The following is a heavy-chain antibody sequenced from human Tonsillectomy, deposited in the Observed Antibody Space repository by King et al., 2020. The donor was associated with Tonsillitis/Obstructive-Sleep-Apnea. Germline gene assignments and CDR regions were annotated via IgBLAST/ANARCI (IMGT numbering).Heavy chain of an antibody. V-gene: IGHV1-46*01. D-gene: IGHD6-6*01. CDR2: INPSGGST. CDR3: ARGYSSSSIYYYYHMDV. J-gene: IGHJ6*03. Sequence: HVQLVESGSEVKKPGASVKVSCKASGYTFTSYYMHWVRQAPGQGLEWMGIINPSGGSTSYAQTFQGRVTMTRDTSTSTVYMELSSLRSEDTAVYYCARGYSSSSIYYYYHMDVWGKGTTVTVSS. CDR1: GYTFTSYY.